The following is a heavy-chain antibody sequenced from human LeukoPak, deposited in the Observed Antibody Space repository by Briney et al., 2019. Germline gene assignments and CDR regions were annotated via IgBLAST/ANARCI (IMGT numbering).Heavy chain of an antibody. V-gene: IGHV3-23*01. J-gene: IGHJ4*02. CDR1: GFTFSSYA. D-gene: IGHD3-22*01. Sequence: GGSLRLSCAASGFTFSSYAMSRVRQAPGKGLEWVSSISGSFGSTYYADSVKGRFTMSRDNSKNTLYLQMNSLRVEDTAVYYCAKDSSGVRDTSGYYNYWGQGTLVTVSS. CDR2: ISGSFGST. CDR3: AKDSSGVRDTSGYYNY.